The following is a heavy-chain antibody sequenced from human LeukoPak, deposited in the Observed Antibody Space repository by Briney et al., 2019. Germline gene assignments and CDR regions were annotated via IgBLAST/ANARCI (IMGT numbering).Heavy chain of an antibody. V-gene: IGHV3-33*01. Sequence: GGSLRLSCAAPGFTFSSYGMHWVRQAPGKGLEWVAVIWYDGSNKYYAGSVKGRFTISRDNSKNTLYLQMNSLRAEDTAVYYCARESTATVSTDWFDPWGQGTLVTVSS. CDR3: ARESTATVSTDWFDP. CDR2: IWYDGSNK. D-gene: IGHD6-13*01. J-gene: IGHJ5*02. CDR1: GFTFSSYG.